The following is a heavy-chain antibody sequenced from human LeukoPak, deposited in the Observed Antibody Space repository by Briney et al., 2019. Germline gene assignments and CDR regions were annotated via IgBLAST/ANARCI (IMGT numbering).Heavy chain of an antibody. Sequence: SETLSLTCTVSGGSISSSSYYWGWIRQPPGKGLEWIGSIYYSGSTYYNPSLKSRVTISVDTSKNQFSLKLSSVTAADTAVYYCASREHTTYSSDWSYHLNWFDPWGQGTLVTVSS. D-gene: IGHD6-19*01. V-gene: IGHV4-39*01. CDR1: GGSISSSSYY. CDR3: ASREHTTYSSDWSYHLNWFDP. CDR2: IYYSGST. J-gene: IGHJ5*02.